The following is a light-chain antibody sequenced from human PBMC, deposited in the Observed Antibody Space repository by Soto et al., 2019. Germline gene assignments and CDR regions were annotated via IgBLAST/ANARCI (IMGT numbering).Light chain of an antibody. V-gene: IGLV2-14*03. CDR3: SSYTTSNTRQIV. J-gene: IGLJ1*01. CDR1: SSDVGGYNY. Sequence: VLTQPASVSGSPGQSITISCTGTSSDVGGYNYVSWYQHHPGKAPKLMIYDVSNRPSGVSNLFSGSKSGNTASLTISGLQPEDEADYYCSSYTTSNTRQIVFGTGTKVTVL. CDR2: DVS.